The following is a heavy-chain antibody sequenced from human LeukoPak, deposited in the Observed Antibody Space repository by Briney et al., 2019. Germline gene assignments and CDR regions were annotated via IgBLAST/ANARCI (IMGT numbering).Heavy chain of an antibody. D-gene: IGHD2-2*01. J-gene: IGHJ4*02. CDR1: GFTFSSYE. CDR3: ARVGDICSSTSCYAGGY. CDR2: ISSSGSTT. V-gene: IGHV3-48*03. Sequence: PGGSLRLSCAASGFTFSSYEMNWVRQAPGKGLEWVSYISSSGSTTHYADSVKGRFIISRDNAKNSLYLQMNSLRAEDTAVCYCARVGDICSSTSCYAGGYWGQGTLVTVSS.